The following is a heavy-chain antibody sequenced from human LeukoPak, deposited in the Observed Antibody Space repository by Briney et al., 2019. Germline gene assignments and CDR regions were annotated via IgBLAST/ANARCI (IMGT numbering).Heavy chain of an antibody. J-gene: IGHJ4*02. CDR2: ISDSGNTI. D-gene: IGHD5-24*01. CDR3: ARGSTRDGYW. Sequence: GGSLRLSCAAFGFTFSSYSMNWVRQAPGKGLQWVSYISDSGNTIFYADSVKGRFTMSRDNAKNSLYLQMNSLRDEDTAVYFCARGSTRDGYWWGQGTLVTVSS. CDR1: GFTFSSYS. V-gene: IGHV3-48*02.